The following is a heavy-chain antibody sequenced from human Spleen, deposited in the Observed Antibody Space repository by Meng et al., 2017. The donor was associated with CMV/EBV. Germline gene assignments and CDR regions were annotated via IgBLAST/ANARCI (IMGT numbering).Heavy chain of an antibody. V-gene: IGHV4-34*01. D-gene: IGHD3-3*01. CDR3: ARGRVVPAAIFGRKGNWFDP. CDR2: INHRGNT. Sequence: SETLSLTCAVYGVSLSDGFWTWVRQPPGKGLEWIAEINHRGNTNYNPSLQGRATISVDTSKNQFSLKVTSMTAADTAVYYCARGRVVPAAIFGRKGNWFDPWGQGTLVTVSS. CDR1: GVSLSDGF. J-gene: IGHJ5*02.